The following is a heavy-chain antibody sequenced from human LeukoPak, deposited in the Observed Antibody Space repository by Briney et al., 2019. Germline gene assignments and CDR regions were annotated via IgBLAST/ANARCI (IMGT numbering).Heavy chain of an antibody. J-gene: IGHJ5*02. CDR2: VYDSGST. CDR1: GASSSDYY. Sequence: SETLSLTCTVSGASSSDYYWSWIRQPPGKGLEWIAYVYDSGSTNYNFSLKSRVTISVDTSKKQFSLKLSSVTAADTAVYYWARGSCSYRSCLDPWGQGTLVTVS. CDR3: ARGSCSYRSCLDP. D-gene: IGHD6-13*01. V-gene: IGHV4-59*08.